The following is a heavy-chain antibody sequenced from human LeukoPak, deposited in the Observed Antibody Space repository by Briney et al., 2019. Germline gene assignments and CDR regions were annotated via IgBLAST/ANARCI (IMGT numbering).Heavy chain of an antibody. V-gene: IGHV4-59*01. CDR2: IYYSGST. CDR1: GGSTSSYY. CDR3: ARATGITGTIGIYDY. J-gene: IGHJ4*02. D-gene: IGHD1-7*01. Sequence: PSETLSLTCTVSGGSTSSYYWSWIRQPPGKGLEWIGYIYYSGSTNYNPSLKSRVTISVDTSKNQFSLKLSSVTAAVTAVYYCARATGITGTIGIYDYWGQGTLVTVSS.